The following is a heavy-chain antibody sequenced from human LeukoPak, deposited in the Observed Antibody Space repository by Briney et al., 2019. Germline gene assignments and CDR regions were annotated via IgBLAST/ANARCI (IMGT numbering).Heavy chain of an antibody. D-gene: IGHD2-21*02. CDR2: ITSNGGST. CDR3: ATYGDPHFYDFVMHV. CDR1: GFTLSISV. J-gene: IGHJ6*02. V-gene: IGHV3-23*01. Sequence: GRSLRDSPAASGFTLSISVICCVRQAPGKGLEWVSAITSNGGSTYYADSVKGRFTVSRDNSKNTLSLQMPSLRAEDTAVYYCATYGDPHFYDFVMHVWGQAGTVTVSS.